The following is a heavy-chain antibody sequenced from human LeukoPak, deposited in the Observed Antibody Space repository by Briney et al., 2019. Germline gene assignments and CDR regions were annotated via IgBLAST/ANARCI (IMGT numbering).Heavy chain of an antibody. CDR3: AKDPYYYDSSDYLSDVRGYFDL. CDR2: LWFDGSNT. D-gene: IGHD3-22*01. V-gene: IGHV3-33*06. Sequence: PGRSLRLSCAASGFTFSSYGMHWVRQAPGKGLAWVAVLWFDGSNTYYADPVKGRFTISRENSKNTLSLQMTSLSAEDTAVYYCAKDPYYYDSSDYLSDVRGYFDLWGRGTLATVSS. CDR1: GFTFSSYG. J-gene: IGHJ2*01.